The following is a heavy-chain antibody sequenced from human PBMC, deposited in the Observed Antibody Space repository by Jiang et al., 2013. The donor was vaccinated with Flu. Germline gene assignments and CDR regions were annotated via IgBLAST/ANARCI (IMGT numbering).Heavy chain of an antibody. Sequence: SGAEVKKPGASVKVSCKAPGYTFSSYYMHGVRQAPRQGLEWMGRIIPILGIANYAQKFQGRVTITADKSTSTAYMELSSLRSEDTAVYYCARLGTTVTNYFQHWGQGTLVTVSS. J-gene: IGHJ1*01. CDR3: ARLGTTVTNYFQH. CDR1: GYTFSSYY. V-gene: IGHV1-69*04. D-gene: IGHD4-17*01. CDR2: IIPILGIA.